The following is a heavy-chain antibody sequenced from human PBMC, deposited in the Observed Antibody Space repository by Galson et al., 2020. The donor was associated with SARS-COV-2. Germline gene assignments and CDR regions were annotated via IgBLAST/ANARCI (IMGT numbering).Heavy chain of an antibody. CDR2: INHSGST. CDR3: ARSRQDFTMVLVASTGYYYYMDV. V-gene: IGHV4-34*01. Sequence: SETLSLTCAVSGGSFSDFYWSWIRQPPGKGLEWVGEINHSGSTNYNPSLKSRVTISLDTSRNQFSLKLTSVTAADTAVYYCARSRQDFTMVLVASTGYYYYMDVWGKGTTVTISS. D-gene: IGHD2-8*02. J-gene: IGHJ6*03. CDR1: GGSFSDFY.